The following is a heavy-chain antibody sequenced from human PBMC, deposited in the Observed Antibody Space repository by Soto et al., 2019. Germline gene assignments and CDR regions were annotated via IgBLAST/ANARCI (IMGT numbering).Heavy chain of an antibody. D-gene: IGHD7-27*01. CDR1: GYTFTSYA. V-gene: IGHV1-18*01. CDR2: ISAYNGNT. Sequence: ASVKVSCKASGYTFTSYAMHWVRQAPGQRLEWMGWISAYNGNTNYAQKLQGRVTMTTDISTSTAYMELRSLRSDDTAVYFCARDGRSASWGPVPQYYYYGMDVWGQGTTVTVSS. CDR3: ARDGRSASWGPVPQYYYYGMDV. J-gene: IGHJ6*02.